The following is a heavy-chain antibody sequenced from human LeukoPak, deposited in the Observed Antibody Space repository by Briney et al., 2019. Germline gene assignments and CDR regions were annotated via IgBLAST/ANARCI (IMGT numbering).Heavy chain of an antibody. CDR1: GFTFSSYS. Sequence: GGSLRLSCAASGFTFSSYSMNWVRQAPGKGLEWVSYISSSSSTIYYADSVKGRFTISRDNAKNSLYLQMNSLRAEDTAVYYCARSSNFDYWGQGTLVTVSS. J-gene: IGHJ4*02. CDR2: ISSSSSTI. CDR3: ARSSNFDY. V-gene: IGHV3-48*01. D-gene: IGHD6-6*01.